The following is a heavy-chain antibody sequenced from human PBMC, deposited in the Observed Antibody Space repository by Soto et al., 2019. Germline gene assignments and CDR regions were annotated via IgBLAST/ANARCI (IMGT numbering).Heavy chain of an antibody. J-gene: IGHJ2*01. Sequence: QLQLQESGSGLVKPSQTLSLTCAVSGGSISSGGYSWSWIRQPPGKGLEWIGYIYHSGSTYYNPSPKSSVTISGGRSKNQFSLKLSSVTAADTAVYYRARTVTTLVRGWYFDPWGRGTLVTVSS. D-gene: IGHD4-4*01. CDR3: ARTVTTLVRGWYFDP. CDR1: GGSISSGGYS. CDR2: IYHSGST. V-gene: IGHV4-30-2*01.